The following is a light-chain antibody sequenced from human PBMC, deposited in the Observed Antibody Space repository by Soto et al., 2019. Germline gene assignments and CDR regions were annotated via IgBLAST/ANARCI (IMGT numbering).Light chain of an antibody. CDR1: RSDVGAYDY. Sequence: QSALTQPASVSGSPGQSIAIACTGTRSDVGAYDYVSWYQQHPGKAPKVMIYDVTNRPSGVSNRFSGSKSGNTASLTISGLQAEDEADYYCSSYTSSSTYVFGTGTKLTVL. CDR2: DVT. V-gene: IGLV2-14*01. CDR3: SSYTSSSTYV. J-gene: IGLJ1*01.